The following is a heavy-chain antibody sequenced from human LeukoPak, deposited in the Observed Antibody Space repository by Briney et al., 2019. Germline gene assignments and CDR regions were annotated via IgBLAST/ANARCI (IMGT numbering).Heavy chain of an antibody. CDR2: IRDGVGTT. Sequence: GGSLRLSCAASGFTFSSYALSWVRQAPGKGLEWVSGIRDGVGTTFYADSVKGRFTISRDSSKNTLYLQMSSLRGEDTAIYYCATDAIPNRPSWGQGTLATVSS. CDR3: ATDAIPNRPS. D-gene: IGHD6-6*01. V-gene: IGHV3-23*01. J-gene: IGHJ4*02. CDR1: GFTFSSYA.